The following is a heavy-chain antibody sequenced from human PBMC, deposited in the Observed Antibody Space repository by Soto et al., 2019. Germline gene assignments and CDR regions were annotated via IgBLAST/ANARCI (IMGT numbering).Heavy chain of an antibody. CDR3: ARDPNDSSAYYHHYYYGMDV. J-gene: IGHJ6*02. CDR2: INAGNGNT. V-gene: IGHV1-3*01. Sequence: ASVKVSCNASGYTFTSDGIHWVRQAPGQRLEWTGWINAGNGNTKYSEKFQGRVTITRDTSASKAYLELSSLRSEDAAVYYCARDPNDSSAYYHHYYYGMDVWGQGTTVTVSS. CDR1: GYTFTSDG. D-gene: IGHD3-22*01.